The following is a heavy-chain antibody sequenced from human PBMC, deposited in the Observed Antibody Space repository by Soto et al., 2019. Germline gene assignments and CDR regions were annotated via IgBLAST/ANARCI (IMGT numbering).Heavy chain of an antibody. V-gene: IGHV4-59*01. J-gene: IGHJ4*02. CDR2: IYYSGST. D-gene: IGHD1-26*01. Sequence: PSETLSITCTVSGGSISSYYWSWIRQPPGKGLEWIGYIYYSGSTNYNPSLKSRVTISVDTSKNQFSLKLSSVTAADTAVYYCARVPTTTPNHYFDYWGQGTLVTVSS. CDR1: GGSISSYY. CDR3: ARVPTTTPNHYFDY.